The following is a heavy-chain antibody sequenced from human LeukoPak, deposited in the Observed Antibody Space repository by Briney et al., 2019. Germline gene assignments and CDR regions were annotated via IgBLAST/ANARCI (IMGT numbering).Heavy chain of an antibody. CDR2: ISGRGGST. Sequence: GVSLRLSCAASGSTFSSYAMSWVRQAPGKGLEWVSAISGRGGSTYYADSVKGRFTISRDNSKNTLYLQMNSLIAEDSAVYFCVKAGDYGDYWYFEYWGQGTLVTVSS. V-gene: IGHV3-23*01. CDR1: GSTFSSYA. D-gene: IGHD4-17*01. CDR3: VKAGDYGDYWYFEY. J-gene: IGHJ4*02.